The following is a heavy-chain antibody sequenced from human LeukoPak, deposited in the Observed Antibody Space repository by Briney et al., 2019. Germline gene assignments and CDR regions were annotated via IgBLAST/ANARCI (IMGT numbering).Heavy chain of an antibody. V-gene: IGHV3-30*02. D-gene: IGHD3-10*01. J-gene: IGHJ6*03. CDR3: ARDTAWFTAHYYMDV. CDR2: TRYDGSYE. CDR1: GFTFSSYG. Sequence: PGGSLRLSCAVSGFTFSSYGMQWVRQAPGKGPEWVAFTRYDGSYEYYANSVKGRFTISRDNSKNTLYLQMNNLRPEDTAVYYCARDTAWFTAHYYMDVWGKGTTVTVSS.